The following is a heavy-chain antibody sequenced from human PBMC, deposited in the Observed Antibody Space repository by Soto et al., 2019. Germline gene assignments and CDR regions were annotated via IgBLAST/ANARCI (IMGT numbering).Heavy chain of an antibody. Sequence: SETLSLTCAVSGVSIHNSPSFWGWIRQPPGKGLEFIGSVYYSGGSHYNPSLKGRVTISVDTSNNQVSLRVNSVTAADTAVYYCGRVVEGATRHTDSDSWGQGMLVTVSS. V-gene: IGHV4-39*02. CDR1: GVSIHNSPSF. CDR3: GRVVEGATRHTDSDS. CDR2: VYYSGGS. D-gene: IGHD2-15*01. J-gene: IGHJ5*02.